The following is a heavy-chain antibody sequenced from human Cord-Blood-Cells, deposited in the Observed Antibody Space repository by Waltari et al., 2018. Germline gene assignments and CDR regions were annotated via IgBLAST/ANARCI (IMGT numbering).Heavy chain of an antibody. V-gene: IGHV1-8*03. Sequence: QVQLVQSGAEVKKPGASVKVSCKASGYTFTSYDINWVRQATGQGLEWMGWMNPNRGNTGYAQKFQGRVTITRNTSISTAYMELSSLRSEDTAVYYCARGIAAAGTSLYWYFDLWGRGTLVTVSS. CDR1: GYTFTSYD. J-gene: IGHJ2*01. D-gene: IGHD6-13*01. CDR2: MNPNRGNT. CDR3: ARGIAAAGTSLYWYFDL.